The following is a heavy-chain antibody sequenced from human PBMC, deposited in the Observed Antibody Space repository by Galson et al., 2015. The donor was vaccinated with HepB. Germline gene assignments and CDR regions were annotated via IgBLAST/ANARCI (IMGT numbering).Heavy chain of an antibody. CDR1: GSSFTTYW. V-gene: IGHV5-10-1*01. CDR3: ARWGSGSWGMDV. Sequence: SGAEVKKPGESLRISCKGSGSSFTTYWISWVRQMPGKGLEWMGRIDPTDSYTNYSPSFQGHVTISVDKTISTAYLQWSSLKAADTAMYYCARWGSGSWGMDVWGQGTTVTVSS. D-gene: IGHD3-16*01. CDR2: IDPTDSYT. J-gene: IGHJ6*02.